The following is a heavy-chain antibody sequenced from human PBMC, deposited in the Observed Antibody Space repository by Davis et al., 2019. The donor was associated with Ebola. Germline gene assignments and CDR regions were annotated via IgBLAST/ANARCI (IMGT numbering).Heavy chain of an antibody. CDR3: ARHTTIVVVRGYFDY. CDR2: IYYSESS. V-gene: IGHV4-59*01. Sequence: SETLSLTCTVSGGSISSSYWSWIRQPPGKGLEWIGYIYYSESSNYNPSLKSRVTISVDTSKNHFSLKLSSVTAADTAVYYCARHTTIVVVRGYFDYWGQGTLVTVSS. J-gene: IGHJ4*02. D-gene: IGHD3-22*01. CDR1: GGSISSSY.